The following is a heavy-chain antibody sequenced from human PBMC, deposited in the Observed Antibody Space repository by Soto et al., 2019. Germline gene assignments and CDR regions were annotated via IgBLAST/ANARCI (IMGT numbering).Heavy chain of an antibody. D-gene: IGHD6-13*01. V-gene: IGHV1-8*01. Sequence: ASVKVSCKASGYTFTSYDINWVRQATGQGLEWMGWMNPNSGNTGYAQKFQGRVTMTRNTSISTAYMELSSLRSEDTAVYYCARVGTAAGPYYYYYYMDVWGKGTTVTVSS. CDR2: MNPNSGNT. CDR3: ARVGTAAGPYYYYYYMDV. J-gene: IGHJ6*03. CDR1: GYTFTSYD.